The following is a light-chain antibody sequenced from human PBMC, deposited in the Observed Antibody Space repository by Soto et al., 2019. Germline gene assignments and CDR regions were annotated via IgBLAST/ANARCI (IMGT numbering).Light chain of an antibody. V-gene: IGKV1D-8*01. CDR1: QGISSE. J-gene: IGKJ5*01. CDR3: PQYYSYPIT. CDR2: AAS. Sequence: VIWMTQSPSLLSASTGDRVTIGCRMSQGISSELAWYQQKPGKAPELLIYAASTLQSGVPSRFSGSGSGTDFTLTISCLQSEDFATYYCPQYYSYPITFGQGRR.